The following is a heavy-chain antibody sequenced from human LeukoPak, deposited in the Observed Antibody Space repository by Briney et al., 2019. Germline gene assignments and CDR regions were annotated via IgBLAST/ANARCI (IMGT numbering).Heavy chain of an antibody. CDR1: GGSISISSYY. D-gene: IGHD1-1*01. J-gene: IGHJ4*02. CDR2: IYYSGST. Sequence: SETLSLTCTASGGSISISSYYWAWIRQPPGKGLEWIGNIYYSGSTYYNPSLKGRVTISVDTSKNQFSLRLSSVTAADTAVYYCASGYWDDPISTDYWGQGTLVTVSS. V-gene: IGHV4-39*01. CDR3: ASGYWDDPISTDY.